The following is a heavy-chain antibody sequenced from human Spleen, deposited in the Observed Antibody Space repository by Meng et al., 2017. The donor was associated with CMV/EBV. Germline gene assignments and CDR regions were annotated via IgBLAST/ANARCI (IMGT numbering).Heavy chain of an antibody. Sequence: SETLSLTCTVSGGSISSSSYYWGWIRQPPGKGLEWIGSIYYSGSTYYNPSLKSRVTISVDTSKNQFSLKLSSVTAADTAVYYCARVSGYSSSWYGTADYWGQGTLVTVSS. V-gene: IGHV4-39*07. CDR3: ARVSGYSSSWYGTADY. D-gene: IGHD6-13*01. J-gene: IGHJ4*02. CDR2: IYYSGST. CDR1: GGSISSSSYY.